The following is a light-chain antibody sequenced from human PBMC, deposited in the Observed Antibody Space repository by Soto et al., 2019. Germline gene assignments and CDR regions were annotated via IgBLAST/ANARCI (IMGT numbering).Light chain of an antibody. CDR2: GAS. J-gene: IGKJ1*01. Sequence: ETVLTQSPGTLSLSPGERATLPCRASQSVSSNLAWYQQKPGQAPRLLIYGASSRATGIPDRFSGNGSGTDFTLTIRRLEPADFAVYYCQQYGSSPWTFGQGTKVEIK. CDR1: QSVSSN. CDR3: QQYGSSPWT. V-gene: IGKV3-20*01.